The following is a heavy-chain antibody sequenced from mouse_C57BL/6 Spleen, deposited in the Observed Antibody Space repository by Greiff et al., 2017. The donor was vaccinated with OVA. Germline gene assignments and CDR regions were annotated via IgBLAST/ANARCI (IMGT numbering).Heavy chain of an antibody. Sequence: VQLQQSGAELARPGASVKLSCKASGYTFTSYGISWVKQRTGQGLEWIGEIYPRSGNTYYNEKFKGKATLTADKSSSTAYMELRSLTSEDSAVYFCAREGIYYYGSSYDYWGQGTTLTVSS. V-gene: IGHV1-81*01. D-gene: IGHD1-1*01. CDR1: GYTFTSYG. J-gene: IGHJ2*01. CDR3: AREGIYYYGSSYDY. CDR2: IYPRSGNT.